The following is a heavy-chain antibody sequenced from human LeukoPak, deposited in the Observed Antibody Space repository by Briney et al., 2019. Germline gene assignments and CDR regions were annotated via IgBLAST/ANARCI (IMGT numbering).Heavy chain of an antibody. J-gene: IGHJ3*02. D-gene: IGHD6-13*01. Sequence: KSGGSLRLSCAASGFTFSSYSMNWVRQAPGKGLEWVSSISSSSSYIYYADSVKGRFTISRDNAKNSLYLQMNSLRAEDTAVYYCARDRQQLVLRMAFDNWGQGTMVTVSS. CDR2: ISSSSSYI. CDR1: GFTFSSYS. CDR3: ARDRQQLVLRMAFDN. V-gene: IGHV3-21*01.